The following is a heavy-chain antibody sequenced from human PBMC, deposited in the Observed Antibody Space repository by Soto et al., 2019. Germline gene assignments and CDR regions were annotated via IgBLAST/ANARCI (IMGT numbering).Heavy chain of an antibody. J-gene: IGHJ4*02. D-gene: IGHD2-15*01. CDR1: GFTFRGYW. V-gene: IGHV3-7*01. Sequence: PGGSLRLSCAASGFTFRGYWMSWVRQAPGKGLEWVANIKEDGSEQYYVDSVRGRFTISRDNAKNSLYLQMNNLRAEDTAVYYCARIKPGGIDHFDYWGQGTLVTVSS. CDR2: IKEDGSEQ. CDR3: ARIKPGGIDHFDY.